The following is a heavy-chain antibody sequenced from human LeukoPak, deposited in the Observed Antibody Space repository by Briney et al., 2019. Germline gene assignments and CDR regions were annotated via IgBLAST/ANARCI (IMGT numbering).Heavy chain of an antibody. CDR2: IWYDGSNK. D-gene: IGHD2-15*01. J-gene: IGHJ4*02. V-gene: IGHV3-33*01. CDR1: GFTFSSYG. Sequence: PGGSLRLSCAASGFTFSSYGMHWVRQAPGKGLEWVAVIWYDGSNKYYADSVKGRFTISRDNSKNTLYLQMNSLRADDTAVYFCARDRCGGGSCLYYFDYWGQGTLVTVSS. CDR3: ARDRCGGGSCLYYFDY.